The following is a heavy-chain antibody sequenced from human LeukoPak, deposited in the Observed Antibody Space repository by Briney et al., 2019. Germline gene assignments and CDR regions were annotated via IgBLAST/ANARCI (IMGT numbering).Heavy chain of an antibody. CDR3: ARPARPDYGDYGWDAFDI. J-gene: IGHJ3*02. CDR2: IYPGDSDT. CDR1: GYSFTSYW. D-gene: IGHD4-17*01. V-gene: IGHV5-51*01. Sequence: GESLKISCKGSGYSFTSYWIGWVRQMPGKGLEWMGIIYPGDSDTRYSPSFQGQVTISADKSISTAYLQWSSLKASGTAMYYCARPARPDYGDYGWDAFDIWGQGTMVTVSS.